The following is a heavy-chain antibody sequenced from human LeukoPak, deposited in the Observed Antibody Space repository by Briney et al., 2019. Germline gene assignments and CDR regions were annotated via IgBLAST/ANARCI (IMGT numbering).Heavy chain of an antibody. V-gene: IGHV4-34*01. J-gene: IGHJ4*02. Sequence: KSSETLSLTCAVYGGSFSGYYWSWIRQPPGKGLEWIGEINHSGSTNYNPSLKSRVTISVDTSKNQFSLKLSSVTAADTAVYYCARGDYYDSSGYYADYWGQGTLVTVSS. CDR2: INHSGST. CDR1: GGSFSGYY. D-gene: IGHD3-22*01. CDR3: ARGDYYDSSGYYADY.